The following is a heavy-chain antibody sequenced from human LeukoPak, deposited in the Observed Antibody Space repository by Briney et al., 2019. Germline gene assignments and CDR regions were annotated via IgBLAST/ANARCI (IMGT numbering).Heavy chain of an antibody. CDR1: GFTFSDYY. CDR3: ARDPETYYDILTATGGLAYYGMDV. Sequence: PGGSLRLSCAASGFTFSDYYMSWIRQAPGKGLEWVSYISSSGSTIYYADSVKGRFTISRDNAKNSLYLQMNSLRAEDTAVYYCARDPETYYDILTATGGLAYYGMDVWGQGTTVTVSS. V-gene: IGHV3-11*01. D-gene: IGHD3-9*01. CDR2: ISSSGSTI. J-gene: IGHJ6*02.